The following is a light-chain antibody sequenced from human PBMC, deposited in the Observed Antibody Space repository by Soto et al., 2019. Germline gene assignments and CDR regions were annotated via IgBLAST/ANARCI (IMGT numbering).Light chain of an antibody. V-gene: IGLV2-14*01. CDR3: SSYTSSSFYV. J-gene: IGLJ1*01. CDR1: SSDVGGYNY. Sequence: QSALTQPASVSGCPGQSITISCTGTSSDVGGYNYVSWYQQHPGKAPKLMIYDVSNRPSGVSNRFSGSKSGNTASLTISGLQAEYEADYYCSSYTSSSFYVFGTGTKLTVL. CDR2: DVS.